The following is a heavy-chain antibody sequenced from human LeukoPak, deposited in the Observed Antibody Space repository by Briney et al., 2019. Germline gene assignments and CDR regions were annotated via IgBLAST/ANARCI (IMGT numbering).Heavy chain of an antibody. Sequence: PGGSLRLSCVASGFTFSSKWMHWVRQAPGKGLVWVSTIKPDGSSTTYADSVKGRFTISRDNAKNTLNLQMNSLRAEDTAVYYCESAIGAAATYWGQGTLVTVSS. V-gene: IGHV3-74*01. CDR1: GFTFSSKW. J-gene: IGHJ4*02. CDR3: ESAIGAAATY. D-gene: IGHD6-13*01. CDR2: IKPDGSST.